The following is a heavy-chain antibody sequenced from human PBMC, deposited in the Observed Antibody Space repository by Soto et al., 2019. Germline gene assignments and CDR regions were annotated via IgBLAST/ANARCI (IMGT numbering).Heavy chain of an antibody. V-gene: IGHV1-18*01. J-gene: IGHJ6*02. CDR1: GYTFTSYG. D-gene: IGHD6-13*01. CDR2: ISAYNGNT. CDR3: ATDPGIAAAGFVDGMGV. Sequence: QVQLVQSGAEVKKPGASVKVSCKASGYTFTSYGISWVRQAPGQGLEWMGWISAYNGNTNYAQKLQGRVTMTTDTSTSTAYMELRSLRSDDTAVYYCATDPGIAAAGFVDGMGVWGQGTTVTVSS.